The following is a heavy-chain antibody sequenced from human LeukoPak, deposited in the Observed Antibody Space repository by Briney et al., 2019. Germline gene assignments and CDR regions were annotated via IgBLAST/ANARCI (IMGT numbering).Heavy chain of an antibody. V-gene: IGHV1-18*01. CDR1: GYTFTSYG. CDR2: ISAYNGNT. D-gene: IGHD5-18*01. J-gene: IGHJ4*02. Sequence: ASVKVSCKASGYTFTSYGISWVRQAPGQGLEWMGWISAYNGNTNYAQKLQGRVTMTTDTSTSTAYMELRSLRSDDTAAYYCARDLKSGYSYGRDPVDYWGQGTLVTVSS. CDR3: ARDLKSGYSYGRDPVDY.